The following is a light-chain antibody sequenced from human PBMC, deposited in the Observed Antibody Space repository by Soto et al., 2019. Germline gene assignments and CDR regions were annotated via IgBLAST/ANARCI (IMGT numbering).Light chain of an antibody. J-gene: IGLJ1*01. CDR1: SSNIGAGYD. V-gene: IGLV1-40*01. Sequence: QFVLTQPPSVSWAPGQRVTISCTGSSSNIGAGYDVHWYQHLPGTTPKLLIYGNSHRPSGVSDRFSGSKSGTSASLAITGLQAEDEADYYCQSYDSSLSGYYVFGTGTKVTVL. CDR2: GNS. CDR3: QSYDSSLSGYYV.